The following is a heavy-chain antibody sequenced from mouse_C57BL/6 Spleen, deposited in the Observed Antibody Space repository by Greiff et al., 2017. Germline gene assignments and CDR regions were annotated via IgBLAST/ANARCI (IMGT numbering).Heavy chain of an antibody. Sequence: EVKLVESGEGLVKPGGSLKLSCAASGFTFSSYAMSWVRQTPEKRLEWVAYISSGGDYIYYADPVKGRFTISRDNARNTLYLQMSSLKSEDTAMYYCTREDLHYAMDYWGQGTSVTVSS. CDR1: GFTFSSYA. CDR2: ISSGGDYI. CDR3: TREDLHYAMDY. V-gene: IGHV5-9-1*02. J-gene: IGHJ4*01.